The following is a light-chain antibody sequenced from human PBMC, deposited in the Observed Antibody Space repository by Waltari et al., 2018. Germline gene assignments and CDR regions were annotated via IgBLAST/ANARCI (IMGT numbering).Light chain of an antibody. CDR1: SSDVGGYNY. J-gene: IGLJ1*01. V-gene: IGLV2-8*01. Sequence: QSALTQPPSASGSPGQSVTISCTGTSSDVGGYNYVSWYQQHPGKAPTLMIYEVSKRPSGVPDRCSGSKSGNTAALTVSGLQAEDEADYYCSSYAGSTYYVFGTGTKVTVL. CDR3: SSYAGSTYYV. CDR2: EVS.